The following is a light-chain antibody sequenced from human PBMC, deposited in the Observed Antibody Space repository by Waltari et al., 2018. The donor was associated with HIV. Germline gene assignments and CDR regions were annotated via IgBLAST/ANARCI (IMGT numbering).Light chain of an antibody. CDR3: SSYTSSSTRV. CDR1: SSDVGGYNY. V-gene: IGLV2-14*01. CDR2: EVS. J-gene: IGLJ2*01. Sequence: GQSITISCTGTSSDVGGYNYVSWYQQHPDTAPKLMIYEVSNRPSGVSNRFSGSKSGNTASLTSSGLQAEDEADYYCSSYTSSSTRVFGGGTKLTVL.